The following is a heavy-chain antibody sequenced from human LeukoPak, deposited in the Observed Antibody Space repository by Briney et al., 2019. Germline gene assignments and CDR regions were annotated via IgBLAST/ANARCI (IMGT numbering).Heavy chain of an antibody. D-gene: IGHD2-2*01. Sequence: GRSLRLSCAASGFTFRSYGMHWVRQAPGKGLAWVAVISYDGSNKYYADSVKGRFTISRDNSKNTLYLQMNSLRAEDTAVYYCAKDLGVPAATNAFDIWGQGTMVTVSS. CDR1: GFTFRSYG. J-gene: IGHJ3*02. V-gene: IGHV3-30*18. CDR2: ISYDGSNK. CDR3: AKDLGVPAATNAFDI.